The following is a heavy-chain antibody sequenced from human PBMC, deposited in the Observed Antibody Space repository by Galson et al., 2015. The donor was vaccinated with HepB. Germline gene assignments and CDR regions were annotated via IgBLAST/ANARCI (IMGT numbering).Heavy chain of an antibody. CDR2: ISGSGSST. CDR3: AKDRTGLVGTSARVLNDYYGLDV. V-gene: IGHV3-23*01. CDR1: GFTFDDYA. Sequence: SLRLSCAASGFTFDDYAIHWVRQSPGKGLEWVSDISGSGSSTYYAESVKGRFTISRDNSKNTLFLQMDSPRVEDTAAYYCAKDRTGLVGTSARVLNDYYGLDVWGQGTTVTVSS. D-gene: IGHD1-26*01. J-gene: IGHJ6*02.